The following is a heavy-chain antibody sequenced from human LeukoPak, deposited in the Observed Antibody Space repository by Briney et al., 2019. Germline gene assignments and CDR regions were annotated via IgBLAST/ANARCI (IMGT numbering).Heavy chain of an antibody. CDR2: IYYSGST. CDR1: GGSISSSSYY. D-gene: IGHD2-8*02. CDR3: ARVASTGPFDY. J-gene: IGHJ4*02. V-gene: IGHV4-39*07. Sequence: SEILSLTCTVSGGSISSSSYYWGWIRQPPGKGLEWIGSIYYSGSTYYNPSLKSRVTISVDTSKNQFSLKLRSVTAADTAVYYCARVASTGPFDYWGQGTLVTVSS.